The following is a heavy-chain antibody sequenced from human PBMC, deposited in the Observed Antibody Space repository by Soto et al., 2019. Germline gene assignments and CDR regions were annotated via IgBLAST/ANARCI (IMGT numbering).Heavy chain of an antibody. D-gene: IGHD5-12*01. CDR1: GFTFGTYA. CDR3: AKDRDIAYHLEGGFYYSGMDV. J-gene: IGHJ6*02. V-gene: IGHV3-23*01. Sequence: GGTLRLSCSASGFTFGTYAMNWVRQAPGKGLEWVSTITDVGDPTYYADSVKGRFTISRDNSKNTLFLQMNSLRAEDTARCYCAKDRDIAYHLEGGFYYSGMDVWGQGTTVTVSS. CDR2: ITDVGDPT.